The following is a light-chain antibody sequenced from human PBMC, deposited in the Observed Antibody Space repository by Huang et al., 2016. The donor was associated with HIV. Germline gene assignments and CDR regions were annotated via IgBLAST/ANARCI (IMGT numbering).Light chain of an antibody. CDR3: QQYHNWPPFT. CDR1: QGVSSK. V-gene: IGKV3-15*01. Sequence: EIVMTQSPATLSVSPGERATLSCRASQGVSSKLAWYQQKPGQSPRLLIYGASTRATVVPARFSGSGSGTEFTLTISGLQSDDFAVYYCQQYHNWPPFTFGQGTKLEIK. J-gene: IGKJ2*01. CDR2: GAS.